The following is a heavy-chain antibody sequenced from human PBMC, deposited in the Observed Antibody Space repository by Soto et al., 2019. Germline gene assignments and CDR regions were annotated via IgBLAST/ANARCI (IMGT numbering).Heavy chain of an antibody. CDR1: GLSLSTSGEA. Sequence: QITLKESGPTLVKPTQTLTLTCTFSGLSLSTSGEAVGWIRQPPGKALEWLALIYWDDDKRYNPTLKTRLTITKDTSKNQVVLTLTNMDPVDTATYYCAHYVSTSPAGCFDPWGQGIRVTFSS. CDR3: AHYVSTSPAGCFDP. D-gene: IGHD3-10*02. J-gene: IGHJ5*02. V-gene: IGHV2-5*02. CDR2: IYWDDDK.